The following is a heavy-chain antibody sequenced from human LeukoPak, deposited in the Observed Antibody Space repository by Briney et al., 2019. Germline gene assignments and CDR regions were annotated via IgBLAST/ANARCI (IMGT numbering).Heavy chain of an antibody. V-gene: IGHV3-9*01. J-gene: IGHJ6*02. Sequence: PGGSLRLSCAASGFTFDDYAMHWVRQAPGKGLEWVSGISWNSGSIGYADSVKGRFTISRDNAKNSLYLQMNSLRAEDTALYYCAKGSAVGQQLVLGPVGMDVWGQGTTVTVSS. CDR3: AKGSAVGQQLVLGPVGMDV. D-gene: IGHD6-13*01. CDR2: ISWNSGSI. CDR1: GFTFDDYA.